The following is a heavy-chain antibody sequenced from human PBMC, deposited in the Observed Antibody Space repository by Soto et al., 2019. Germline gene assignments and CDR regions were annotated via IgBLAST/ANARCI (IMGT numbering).Heavy chain of an antibody. D-gene: IGHD3-10*01. J-gene: IGHJ3*02. V-gene: IGHV3-23*01. CDR3: ARRVIGSSRAFDI. CDR2: ISDGGDLT. CDR1: GFAFSSHP. Sequence: PXGSLRLTFPDSGFAFSSHPMSWVRQAPEKGLEWVAGISDGGDLTYNADSVRGRFTISRDNSRNTLYLQMNSLRAEDTAVYYCARRVIGSSRAFDIWGQGTMVTVSS.